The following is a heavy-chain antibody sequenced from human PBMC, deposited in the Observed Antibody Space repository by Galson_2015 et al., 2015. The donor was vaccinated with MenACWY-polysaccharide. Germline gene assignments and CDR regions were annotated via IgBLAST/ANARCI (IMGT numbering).Heavy chain of an antibody. D-gene: IGHD3-10*01. CDR1: GFPFSNSA. CDR2: ISGTAANT. V-gene: IGHV3-23*01. J-gene: IGHJ4*02. CDR3: AKGLGSFDF. Sequence: SMRLCCAASGFPFSNSAMTWVRQAPGKGVDWVSTISGTAANTYYSVSVRGRFPIYRAHSKNTLFLQMNSLRAEDTAIYYCAKGLGSFDFWGLGPLVTVSS.